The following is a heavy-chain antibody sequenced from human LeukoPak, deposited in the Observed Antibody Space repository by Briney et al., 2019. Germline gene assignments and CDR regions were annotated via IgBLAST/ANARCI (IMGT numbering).Heavy chain of an antibody. J-gene: IGHJ4*02. V-gene: IGHV3-74*01. CDR1: GFTFTTYW. CDR3: ARTSPTSHFDF. Sequence: PGGSLRLSCVASGFTFTTYWMHWVRQAPGKGLVWVSRINGDGSNSNYADSVKGRFTISRDYARNTLYLQMNGLRAEDTALYYCARTSPTSHFDFWGQGTLVTVSS. D-gene: IGHD3-16*01. CDR2: INGDGSNS.